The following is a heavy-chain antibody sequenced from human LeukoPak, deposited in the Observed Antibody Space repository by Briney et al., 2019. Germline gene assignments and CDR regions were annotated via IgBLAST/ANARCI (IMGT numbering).Heavy chain of an antibody. J-gene: IGHJ4*02. CDR3: AREVVYCSSTSCSPFDY. V-gene: IGHV4-61*02. D-gene: IGHD2-2*01. CDR2: IYTSGST. CDR1: GGSISSGSYY. Sequence: SETLSLTCTVSGGSISSGSYYWSWIRQPAGKGLEWIGRIYTSGSTNYNPSLKSRVTISVDTSETQFSLKLSSVTAADTAVYYCAREVVYCSSTSCSPFDYWGQGTLVTVSS.